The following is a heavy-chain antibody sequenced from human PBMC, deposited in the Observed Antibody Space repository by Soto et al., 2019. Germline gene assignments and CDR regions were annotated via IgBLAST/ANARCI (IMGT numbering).Heavy chain of an antibody. J-gene: IGHJ6*02. CDR1: GFTFSSYA. CDR2: ISGSGGST. V-gene: IGHV3-23*01. CDR3: AKVSSGSSYYYYGMDV. Sequence: GGSLRLSCAASGFTFSSYAMSWVRQAPGKGLEWVSAISGSGGSTYYADSVKGRFTISRDNSKNTLYLQMNSLRAEDTAVYYCAKVSSGSSYYYYGMDVWGQGTTVTVSS. D-gene: IGHD1-26*01.